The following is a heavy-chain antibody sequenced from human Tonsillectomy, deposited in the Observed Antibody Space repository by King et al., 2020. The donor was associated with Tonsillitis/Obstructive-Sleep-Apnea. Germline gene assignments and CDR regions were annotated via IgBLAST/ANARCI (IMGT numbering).Heavy chain of an antibody. CDR1: GYTFTRYG. CDR3: ERERKQWPYCYMDV. J-gene: IGHJ6*03. D-gene: IGHD6-19*01. V-gene: IGHV1-18*01. Sequence: VQLVESGADVKKPGASVKVSCKASGYTFTRYGISGVRQAPGQGLEWMGWISAYNGNTNYAQKLQGRVTMTTDTSTSTAYMELRSLRSDDTAVYYCERERKQWPYCYMDVWGKGTTVTVSS. CDR2: ISAYNGNT.